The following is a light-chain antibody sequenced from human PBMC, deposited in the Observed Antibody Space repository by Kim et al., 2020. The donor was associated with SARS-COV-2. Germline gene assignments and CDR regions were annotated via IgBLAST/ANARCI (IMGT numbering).Light chain of an antibody. Sequence: NFMLTQPHSVSGSPGQTVTISCTRSSGSIASNHVHWYQQRPGSAPTSVIYDTNKRPSGVPNRFSGSVDTSSNSASLIISGLKTEDEADYYCQSYYTYNVVFGAGTKVTVL. V-gene: IGLV6-57*04. J-gene: IGLJ2*01. CDR2: DTN. CDR3: QSYYTYNVV. CDR1: SGSIASNH.